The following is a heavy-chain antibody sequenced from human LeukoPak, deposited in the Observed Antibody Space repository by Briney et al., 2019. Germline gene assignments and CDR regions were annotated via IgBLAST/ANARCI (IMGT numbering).Heavy chain of an antibody. Sequence: GGSLRLSCAASVFTFSRYGMHWVRQAPGKGLEWVAFIRYDGSNRFYADSVKGRFTISRDNSKNTLYVQMNSLRAEETAVYYCATTIFGVVMPPGYWGQGTLVTVSS. V-gene: IGHV3-30*02. D-gene: IGHD3-3*01. J-gene: IGHJ4*02. CDR2: IRYDGSNR. CDR1: VFTFSRYG. CDR3: ATTIFGVVMPPGY.